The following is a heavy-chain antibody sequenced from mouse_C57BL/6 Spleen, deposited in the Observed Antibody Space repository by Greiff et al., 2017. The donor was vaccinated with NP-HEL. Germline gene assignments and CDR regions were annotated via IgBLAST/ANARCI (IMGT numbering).Heavy chain of an antibody. CDR2: INPNNGGT. Sequence: EVQLQQSGPELVKPGASVKISCKASGYTFTDYYMNWVKQSHGKSLEWIGDINPNNGGTSYNQKFKGKATLTVDKSSSTAYMELRSLTSEDSAVYYCARRWDDYWGQGTTLTVS. J-gene: IGHJ2*01. V-gene: IGHV1-26*01. CDR3: ARRWDDY. CDR1: GYTFTDYY. D-gene: IGHD4-1*01.